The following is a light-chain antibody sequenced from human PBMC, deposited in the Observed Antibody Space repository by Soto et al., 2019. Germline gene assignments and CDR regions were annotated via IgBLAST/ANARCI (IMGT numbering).Light chain of an antibody. CDR2: DAS. CDR1: PNIRNW. CDR3: QQYNTYST. Sequence: DIQTTQSPSTLSASVGDSVTITCRASPNIRNWLAWYQQKPGKAPNPLIYDASSLKSGVPARFSGSGSGTEFTLTIRSLKPDDFATDYCQQYNTYSTFGQGTRLEIK. V-gene: IGKV1-5*01. J-gene: IGKJ5*01.